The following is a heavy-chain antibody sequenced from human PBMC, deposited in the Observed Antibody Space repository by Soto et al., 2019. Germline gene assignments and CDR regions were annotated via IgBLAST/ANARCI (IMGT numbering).Heavy chain of an antibody. V-gene: IGHV3-30*18. CDR1: GFTFSRYG. Sequence: QVQLVESGGGVVQPVRSLRLSCAASGFTFSRYGMHWVRQAPGKGREWVAVMSGYGSDEFYEETVKGRFTVSRDNSRNTLYLQMNSLRPEYTAVYDCAKEGCSGGICYCFDSWGQGTLVTVSS. CDR2: MSGYGSDE. D-gene: IGHD2-15*01. CDR3: AKEGCSGGICYCFDS. J-gene: IGHJ4*02.